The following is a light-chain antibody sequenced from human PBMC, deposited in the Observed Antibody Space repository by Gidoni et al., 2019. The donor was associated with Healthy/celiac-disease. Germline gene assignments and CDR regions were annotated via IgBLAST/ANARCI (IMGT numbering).Light chain of an antibody. V-gene: IGKV1-39*01. J-gene: IGKJ1*01. CDR3: QQSYSTPRT. CDR1: QRIRSY. CDR2: AAS. Sequence: IQMTQSPSSLSASVGDIVTITCRASQRIRSYLNWYQQRPGKDPKLLVYAASSWQSGVPSRFRCSGAGTDVTLTISSLQPEEFATYYCQQSYSTPRTFGQGTKVEIK.